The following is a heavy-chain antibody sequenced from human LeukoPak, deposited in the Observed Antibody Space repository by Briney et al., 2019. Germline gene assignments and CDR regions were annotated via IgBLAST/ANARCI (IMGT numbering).Heavy chain of an antibody. CDR2: IYYTGST. V-gene: IGHV4-61*01. CDR3: ARRLVGQTFDY. D-gene: IGHD3-10*01. J-gene: IGHJ4*02. Sequence: ETLSLTCIVSGVSVSSNNYQWNWIRQPPGKGLEWIGDIYYTGSTNYNPSLKSRVTISVDTSKNQFSLKLSSVTAADTAVYYCARRLVGQTFDYWGQGTLVTVSS. CDR1: GVSVSSNNYQ.